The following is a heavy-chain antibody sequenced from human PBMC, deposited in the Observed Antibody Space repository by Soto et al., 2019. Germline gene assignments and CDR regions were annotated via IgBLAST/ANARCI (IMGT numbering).Heavy chain of an antibody. CDR2: IYQSGST. D-gene: IGHD4-4*01. CDR3: ARADYNDYFDS. V-gene: IGHV4-30-2*01. J-gene: IGHJ4*02. Sequence: WNLIRQPPGKGLEWMGHIYQSGSTYYNPSLKSRVTISLDMSKNQFSLELTSMTPADTAVYYCARADYNDYFDSWGPGTPVTVSS.